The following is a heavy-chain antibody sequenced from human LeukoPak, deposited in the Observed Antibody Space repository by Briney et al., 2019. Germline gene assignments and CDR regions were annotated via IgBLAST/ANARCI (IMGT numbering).Heavy chain of an antibody. CDR2: IIPIFGTA. Sequence: SVEVSCKASGGTFSSYAISWVRQAPGQGLEWMGGIIPIFGTANYAQKFQGRVTITADKSTSTAYMELSSLRSEDTAVYYCARAGIWDYSDSSGYHNGAFDIWGQGTMVTVSS. CDR3: ARAGIWDYSDSSGYHNGAFDI. J-gene: IGHJ3*02. V-gene: IGHV1-69*06. D-gene: IGHD3-22*01. CDR1: GGTFSSYA.